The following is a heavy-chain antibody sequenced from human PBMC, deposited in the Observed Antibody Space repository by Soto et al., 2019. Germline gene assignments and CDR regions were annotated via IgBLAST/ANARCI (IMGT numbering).Heavy chain of an antibody. CDR3: ARLXWGITGTPGRRVGWFDP. J-gene: IGHJ5*02. CDR2: LSYTGSP. D-gene: IGHD1-20*01. CDR1: GGSIRSSGFY. Sequence: SVTLSLTCSVSGGSIRSSGFYWGWVRQPPGKGLEWIGSLSYTGSPSYNPSLRNRVTISGDMSKNQLSLKLDSVSAADTASYYCARLXWGITGTPGRRVGWFDPWGQGALVTVSS. V-gene: IGHV4-39*01.